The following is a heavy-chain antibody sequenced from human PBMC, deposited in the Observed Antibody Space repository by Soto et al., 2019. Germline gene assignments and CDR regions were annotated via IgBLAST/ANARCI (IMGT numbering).Heavy chain of an antibody. D-gene: IGHD4-4*01. CDR2: INPSGGST. V-gene: IGHV1-46*01. CDR3: ARGRWDYSLDYYYYYMDV. Sequence: ASVKVSCKASGYTFTSYYMHWVRQAPGQGLEWMGIINPSGGSTSYAQKFQGRVTMTRNTSMSTAYMELSSLRSEDTAVYYCARGRWDYSLDYYYYYMDVWGKGTTVTVSS. J-gene: IGHJ6*03. CDR1: GYTFTSYY.